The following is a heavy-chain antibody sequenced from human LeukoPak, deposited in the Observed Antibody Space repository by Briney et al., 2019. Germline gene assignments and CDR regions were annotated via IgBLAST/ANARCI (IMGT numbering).Heavy chain of an antibody. CDR1: GFTFSFYS. D-gene: IGHD3-10*02. CDR3: AELGITMIGGV. J-gene: IGHJ6*04. V-gene: IGHV3-48*01. Sequence: PGGSLRLSCAASGFTFSFYSMNWVRQAPGKGLEWVSYISSFSGTINYAESVKGRFTISRDNAKNSLYLQMNSLRAEDTAVYYCAELGITMIGGVWGKGTTVTISS. CDR2: ISSFSGTI.